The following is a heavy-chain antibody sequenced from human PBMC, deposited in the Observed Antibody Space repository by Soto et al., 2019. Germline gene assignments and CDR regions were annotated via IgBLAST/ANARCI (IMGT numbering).Heavy chain of an antibody. CDR2: IIPIFGTA. V-gene: IGHV1-69*01. J-gene: IGHJ5*02. CDR1: GGTYSSYA. CDR3: ARVRLQLEWLFGWFDP. Sequence: QVQLVQSGAEVKKPGSSVKVSCKASGGTYSSYAISWVRQAPGQGLEWMGGIIPIFGTANYAQKFQGRVTITADESTSTAYMELSSLRSEDTAVYYCARVRLQLEWLFGWFDPWGQGTLVTVSS. D-gene: IGHD3-3*01.